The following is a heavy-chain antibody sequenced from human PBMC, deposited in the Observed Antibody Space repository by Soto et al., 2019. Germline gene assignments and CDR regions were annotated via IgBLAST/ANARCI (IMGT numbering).Heavy chain of an antibody. Sequence: QITLKESGPTLVRPTQTLTLTCSFSGFSVNSDGVGVAWIRQPPGRALEWLALIFWDGDKRYSPSLKSRLTITKDTSKNQVVLTMTDMDPVDTATYYCAHSNRRPSCRGGNCYSCDYWGQGILVTVSS. CDR3: AHSNRRPSCRGGNCYSCDY. J-gene: IGHJ4*02. V-gene: IGHV2-5*02. D-gene: IGHD2-15*01. CDR1: GFSVNSDGVG. CDR2: IFWDGDK.